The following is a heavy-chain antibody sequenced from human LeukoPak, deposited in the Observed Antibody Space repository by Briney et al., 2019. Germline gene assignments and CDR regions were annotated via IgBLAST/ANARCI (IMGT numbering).Heavy chain of an antibody. CDR3: ARAGYDILTGYNPPYYFDY. CDR1: GGSFSGYY. Sequence: SETLSLTCAVYGGSFSGYYWSWIRQPPGKGLEWIGEINHSGSTYYNPSLKSRVTISVDTSKNQISLKLSSVTAADTAVYYCARAGYDILTGYNPPYYFDYWGQGTLVTVSS. J-gene: IGHJ4*02. D-gene: IGHD3-9*01. V-gene: IGHV4-34*01. CDR2: INHSGST.